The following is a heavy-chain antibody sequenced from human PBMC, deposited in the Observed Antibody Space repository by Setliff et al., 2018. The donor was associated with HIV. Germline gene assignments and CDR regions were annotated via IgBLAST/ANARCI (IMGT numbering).Heavy chain of an antibody. Sequence: PSETLSLTCTVPGGSISISSYYWGWIRQPPGKGLEWIGSIYYSGSTYYNPSLKSRITISVDTSKNRFSLKLSAVTAADTALYYCATHGAYYFGSGPPGGYWGQGTLVTVSS. CDR1: GGSISISSYY. CDR3: ATHGAYYFGSGPPGGY. J-gene: IGHJ4*02. CDR2: IYYSGST. V-gene: IGHV4-39*01. D-gene: IGHD3-10*01.